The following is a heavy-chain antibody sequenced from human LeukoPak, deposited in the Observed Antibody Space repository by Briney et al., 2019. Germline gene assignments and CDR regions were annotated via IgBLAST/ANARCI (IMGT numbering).Heavy chain of an antibody. CDR1: GFTFSVYN. Sequence: GGSLRLSCAASGFTFSVYNMNWVSQAPGKGLEWVSSISNNFGYIYYADSVKDRFTITRDNAKNTLYLQMNSLRAEDTAVYYCASQLYCSGNNCLTRNFDYWGQGTLVTVSS. J-gene: IGHJ4*02. D-gene: IGHD2-15*01. CDR3: ASQLYCSGNNCLTRNFDY. CDR2: ISNNFGYI. V-gene: IGHV3-21*01.